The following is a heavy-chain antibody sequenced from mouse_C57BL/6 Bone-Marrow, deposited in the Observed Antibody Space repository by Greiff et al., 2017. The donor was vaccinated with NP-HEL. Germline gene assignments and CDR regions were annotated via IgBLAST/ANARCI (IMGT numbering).Heavy chain of an antibody. V-gene: IGHV1-64*01. CDR2: IHPNSGST. CDR3: ARTQFYYYGSSPFAY. D-gene: IGHD1-1*01. Sequence: QVQLQQSGAELVKPGASVKLSCKASGYTFTSYWMHWVKQRPGQGLEWIGMIHPNSGSTNYNEKFKSKATLTVDNSSSTAYMQLSSLTSEDSAVYYCARTQFYYYGSSPFAYWGQGILVTVSA. CDR1: GYTFTSYW. J-gene: IGHJ3*01.